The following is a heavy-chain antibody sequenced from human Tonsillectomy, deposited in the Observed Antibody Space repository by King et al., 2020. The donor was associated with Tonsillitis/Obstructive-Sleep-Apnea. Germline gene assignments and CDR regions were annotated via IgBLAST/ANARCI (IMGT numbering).Heavy chain of an antibody. Sequence: VQLQQWGAGLLKPSETLSLTCAVYGGSFSGYYWSWIRQPPGKGLEWIGEINHSGSTNYNPSLKSRVTISVDTSKNQFSLKLSSVTAADTAVYYCARYGVPAVYYYMDVWGKGTTVTVSS. D-gene: IGHD3-3*01. CDR1: GGSFSGYY. CDR2: INHSGST. J-gene: IGHJ6*03. CDR3: ARYGVPAVYYYMDV. V-gene: IGHV4-34*01.